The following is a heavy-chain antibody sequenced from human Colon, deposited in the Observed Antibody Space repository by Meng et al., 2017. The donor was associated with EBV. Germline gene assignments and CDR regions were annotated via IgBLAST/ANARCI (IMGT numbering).Heavy chain of an antibody. CDR2: IYHGGTT. CDR3: ARGPYCGGDCYWFDP. J-gene: IGHJ5*02. V-gene: IGHV4-30-2*01. Sequence: QLLLPGSDSGLVQPSQPLSLTCAVPGDSISSGDYSWSWIRQPPGQGLEWIGYIYHGGTTYNTSLKSRVTISVDNSKNQFSLRLTSVTAADTAVYYCARGPYCGGDCYWFDPWGQGTLVTVSS. D-gene: IGHD2-21*02. CDR1: GDSISSGDYS.